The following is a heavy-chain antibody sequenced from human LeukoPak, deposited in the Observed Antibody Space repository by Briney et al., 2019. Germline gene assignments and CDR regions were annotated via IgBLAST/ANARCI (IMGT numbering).Heavy chain of an antibody. D-gene: IGHD4-17*01. CDR2: ISYDGSNK. Sequence: GGSLRLSCAASGFTFSSYAMHWVRQAPGKGLEWVAVISYDGSNKYYADSVKGRFTISRDNSKNTLYLQMNSLRAEDTAVYYCAREAGSAVGSTDFDYWGQGTLVTVSS. J-gene: IGHJ4*02. CDR1: GFTFSSYA. V-gene: IGHV3-30-3*01. CDR3: AREAGSAVGSTDFDY.